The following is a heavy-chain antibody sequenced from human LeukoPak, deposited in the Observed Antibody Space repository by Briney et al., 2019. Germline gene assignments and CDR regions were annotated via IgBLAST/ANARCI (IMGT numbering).Heavy chain of an antibody. D-gene: IGHD2-2*01. CDR2: ISGSGGST. Sequence: GGSLRLSCAASGFTFSSYAMSWVRQAPGKGLEWVSGISGSGGSTHYADSVKDRFTISRDNSKNTLYLQMNSLRAEDTAMYHCAKDVVPAAIWGQGTRVTVSS. CDR1: GFTFSSYA. CDR3: AKDVVPAAI. V-gene: IGHV3-23*01. J-gene: IGHJ4*02.